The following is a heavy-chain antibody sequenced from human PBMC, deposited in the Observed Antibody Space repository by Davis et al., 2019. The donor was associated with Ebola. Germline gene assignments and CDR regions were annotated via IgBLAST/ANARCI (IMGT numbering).Heavy chain of an antibody. J-gene: IGHJ4*02. CDR2: IYYSGST. Sequence: PSETLSLTCTVSGGSISSGDYYWSWIRQHPGKGLEWIGYIYYSGSTYYNPSLKSRVTISVDTSKNQFSPKLSSVTAADTAVYYCARGLLVPAAPLDYWGQGTLVTVSS. V-gene: IGHV4-31*03. CDR3: ARGLLVPAAPLDY. CDR1: GGSISSGDYY. D-gene: IGHD2-2*01.